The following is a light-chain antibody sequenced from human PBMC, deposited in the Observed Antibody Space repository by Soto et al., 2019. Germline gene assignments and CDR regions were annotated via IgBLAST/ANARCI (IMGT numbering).Light chain of an antibody. CDR3: QQYDNLPLT. J-gene: IGKJ4*01. CDR2: DAS. CDR1: QDISNY. V-gene: IGKV1-33*01. Sequence: DIQMTQSPSSLSASVGDRVTITCQASQDISNYLNWYQQKPGKAPKLLIYDASNLETGVPSRFSGSVSGTDFTFTISLRQPEDSATYYFQQYDNLPLTFGGGTKVEIK.